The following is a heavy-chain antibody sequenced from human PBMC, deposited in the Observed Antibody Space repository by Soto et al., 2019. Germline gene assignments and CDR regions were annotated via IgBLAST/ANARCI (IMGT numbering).Heavy chain of an antibody. Sequence: QVQLVQSGAEVKKPGSSVKVSCKASGGTFSSYAISWVRQAPGQGLEWMGGIIPIFGTANYAQKFQGRVTSTADECTSTAYMEQSSQRSEDKAVYYCARGQGKAVVNYFDNWGQGTLVTVSS. CDR3: ARGQGKAVVNYFDN. J-gene: IGHJ4*02. V-gene: IGHV1-69*01. CDR2: IIPIFGTA. CDR1: GGTFSSYA. D-gene: IGHD3-16*02.